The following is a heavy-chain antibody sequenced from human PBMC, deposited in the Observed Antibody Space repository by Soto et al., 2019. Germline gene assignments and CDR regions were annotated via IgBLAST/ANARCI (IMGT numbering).Heavy chain of an antibody. J-gene: IGHJ6*03. D-gene: IGHD4-4*01. CDR2: ISGNGRTT. Sequence: EVQLVESGGDLVQPGGSLRLSCAASGFTFSNFWMHWVRQVPGKGLVWVSRISGNGRTTNYADSVKGRFTISRDNAKNTLYVQMNSLRVEDTAVYYCARGGDDSTYFYINVWGKGTTVTVSS. CDR1: GFTFSNFW. V-gene: IGHV3-74*01. CDR3: ARGGDDSTYFYINV.